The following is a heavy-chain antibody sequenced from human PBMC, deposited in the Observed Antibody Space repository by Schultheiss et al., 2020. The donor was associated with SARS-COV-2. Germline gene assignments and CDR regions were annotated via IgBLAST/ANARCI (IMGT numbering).Heavy chain of an antibody. Sequence: GESLKISCAASGFTFRNFNMNWVRQAPGGGLEWIASITSINSARTTIFYADSVRGRFTISRDNAKNSLYLQMNSLRAEDTAVYYCARDRDDSSGYSLDYWGQGTLVTVSS. V-gene: IGHV3-21*04. CDR3: ARDRDDSSGYSLDY. J-gene: IGHJ4*02. D-gene: IGHD3-22*01. CDR1: GFTFRNFN. CDR2: INSARTTI.